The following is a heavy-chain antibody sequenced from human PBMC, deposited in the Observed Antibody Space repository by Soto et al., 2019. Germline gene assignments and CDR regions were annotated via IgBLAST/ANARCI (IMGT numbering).Heavy chain of an antibody. J-gene: IGHJ4*02. D-gene: IGHD2-15*01. V-gene: IGHV3-23*01. CDR1: GFTFSSYA. CDR2: VSIGGST. CDR3: AKRRGAGGHFDY. Sequence: XGALILSCAAAGFTFSSYAMGWVRQGPGKGLEWVAVVSIGGSTHYADSVRGRFTISRDNSKNTLSLQMNSLTAEDTAVYFCAKRRGAGGHFDYWGQGALVTVSS.